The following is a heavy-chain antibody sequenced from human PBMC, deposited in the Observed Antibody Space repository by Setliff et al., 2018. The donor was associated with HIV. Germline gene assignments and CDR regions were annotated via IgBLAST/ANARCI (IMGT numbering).Heavy chain of an antibody. CDR2: IFYSGSI. J-gene: IGHJ3*02. D-gene: IGHD6-19*01. Sequence: PSETLSLTCTVSGGSIRSSSYYWGWIRQPPGKGLEWIGNIFYSGSIYYNPSLKSRVTISVDTSKNQFSLKLSSVTAADTAVYYCATGQWLRGAFDIWDQGTMVTVSS. V-gene: IGHV4-39*07. CDR3: ATGQWLRGAFDI. CDR1: GGSIRSSSYY.